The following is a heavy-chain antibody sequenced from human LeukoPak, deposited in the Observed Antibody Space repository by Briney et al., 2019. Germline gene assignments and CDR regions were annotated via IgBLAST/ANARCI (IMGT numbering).Heavy chain of an antibody. J-gene: IGHJ5*02. D-gene: IGHD3-22*01. CDR3: ARAREDYYDSSAYWFDP. Sequence: PSETLSLTCAVSGYSISSGYYWGWIRQPPGKGLEWIGSIYHSGSTYYNPSLKSRVTISVDTSKNQFSLKLSPVTAADTAVYYCARAREDYYDSSAYWFDPWGQGTLVTVSS. V-gene: IGHV4-38-2*01. CDR1: GYSISSGYY. CDR2: IYHSGST.